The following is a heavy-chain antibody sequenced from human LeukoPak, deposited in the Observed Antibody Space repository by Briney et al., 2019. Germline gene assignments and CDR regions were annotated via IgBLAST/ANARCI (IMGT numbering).Heavy chain of an antibody. V-gene: IGHV4-30-4*08. J-gene: IGHJ4*02. Sequence: SETLSLTCTVSGRSISSGDYYWNWIRQPPGKGLEWIGYIYYSGTTYYSQSLKSRVTISLDTSKNQFSLKLSSVTAADTAVYYCARGPAATFDYWGQGTLVTVSS. CDR2: IYYSGTT. CDR3: ARGPAATFDY. CDR1: GRSISSGDYY. D-gene: IGHD2-2*01.